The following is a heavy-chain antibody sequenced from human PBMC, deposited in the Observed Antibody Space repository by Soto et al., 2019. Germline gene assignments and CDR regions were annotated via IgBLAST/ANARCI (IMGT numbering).Heavy chain of an antibody. CDR1: GFSFTDAY. J-gene: IGHJ1*01. V-gene: IGHV3-15*04. D-gene: IGHD3-10*01. Sequence: EVQLAESGGDLVRPGGSLRFSCAASGFSFTDAYISWVRQPPGKGLERIGRIERPVEGATTHYAAPVKGRFTISRDNSQNTLYLQTNSLKIEDTAVYYCIVARLTLFGSVLPDYYWGHGALGTVAS. CDR3: IVARLTLFGSVLPDYY. CDR2: IERPVEGATT.